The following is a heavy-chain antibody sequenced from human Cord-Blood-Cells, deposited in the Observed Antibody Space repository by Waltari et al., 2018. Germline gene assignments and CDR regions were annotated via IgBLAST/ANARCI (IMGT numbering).Heavy chain of an antibody. J-gene: IGHJ5*02. CDR3: ARHMTQLVPKGTTWFDP. CDR2: IYYSGST. D-gene: IGHD6-6*01. CDR1: GGSISSSSYY. Sequence: QLQLQESGPGLVKPSETLSLTCTVSGGSISSSSYYWGWIRQPPGKGLEWIGSIYYSGSTYYNPSLKSRVTISVDTSKNQLSLKLSSVTAADTAVYYCARHMTQLVPKGTTWFDPWGQGTLVTVSS. V-gene: IGHV4-39*01.